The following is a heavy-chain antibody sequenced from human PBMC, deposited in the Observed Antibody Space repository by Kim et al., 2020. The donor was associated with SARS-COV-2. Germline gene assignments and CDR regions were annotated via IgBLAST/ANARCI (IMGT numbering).Heavy chain of an antibody. CDR1: GYTFTGYY. CDR3: ARGSYYYDSSGRLPHDAFDI. CDR2: INPNSGGT. D-gene: IGHD3-22*01. Sequence: ASVKVSCKASGYTFTGYYMHWVRQAPGQGLEWMGRINPNSGGTNYAQKFQGRVTMTRDTSISTAYMELSRLRSDDTAVYYCARGSYYYDSSGRLPHDAFDIWGQGTMVTVSS. V-gene: IGHV1-2*06. J-gene: IGHJ3*02.